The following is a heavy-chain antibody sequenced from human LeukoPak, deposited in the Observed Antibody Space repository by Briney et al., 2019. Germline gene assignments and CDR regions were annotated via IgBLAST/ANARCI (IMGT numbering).Heavy chain of an antibody. CDR2: ISGSGGST. Sequence: GGSLRLSCAASGFTFSSYAMSWVRQAPGKGLEWASAISGSGGSTYYADSVKGRFTISRDNSKNALYLQMNSLRAEDTAVYYCARDSGYDSGGYWGQGTLVTVSS. CDR3: ARDSGYDSGGY. CDR1: GFTFSSYA. J-gene: IGHJ4*02. D-gene: IGHD5-12*01. V-gene: IGHV3-23*01.